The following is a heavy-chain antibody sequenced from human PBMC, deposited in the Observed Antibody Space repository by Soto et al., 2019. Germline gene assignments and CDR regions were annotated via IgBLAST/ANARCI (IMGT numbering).Heavy chain of an antibody. V-gene: IGHV1-46*01. CDR1: GYTFTSYY. Sequence: ASVKVSCKASGYTFTSYYMHWVRHAPGQGLEWMGIINPSGGSTSYAQKFQGRVTMTRDTSTSTVYMELSSLRSEDTAVYYCARSKRITIFGVVIIYFDYWGQGTLVTVSS. CDR3: ARSKRITIFGVVIIYFDY. D-gene: IGHD3-3*01. CDR2: INPSGGST. J-gene: IGHJ4*02.